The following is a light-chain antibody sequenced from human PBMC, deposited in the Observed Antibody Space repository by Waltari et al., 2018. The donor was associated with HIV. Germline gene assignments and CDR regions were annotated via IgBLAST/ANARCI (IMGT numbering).Light chain of an antibody. CDR2: EVS. Sequence: HSALTQPPSVSGSPGHSITIPRTGPNIDVGIYNYVPLYQQHSGKAPKVMIYEVSQRPSGVSHRFSGSKSGNTASLTISGLQAEDEADYYCCSYTIGRTLVFGTGTKVAV. V-gene: IGLV2-14*01. CDR1: NIDVGIYNY. J-gene: IGLJ1*01. CDR3: CSYTIGRTLV.